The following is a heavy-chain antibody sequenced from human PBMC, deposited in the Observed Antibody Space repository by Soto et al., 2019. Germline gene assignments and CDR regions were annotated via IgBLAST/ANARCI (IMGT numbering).Heavy chain of an antibody. CDR3: VRGDLYDPVAPQLRYFDF. J-gene: IGHJ4*02. CDR1: GFNFSAHY. CDR2: TRRSGHSYTS. D-gene: IGHD3-22*01. Sequence: GGSLRLSCVASGFNFSAHYMDWVRQAPGKGLEWFGGTRRSGHSYTSQDAASVKGRFIISRDESENLLLLQITSLKIEDTAVYSCVRGDLYDPVAPQLRYFDFWGKGTLVTVSS. V-gene: IGHV3-72*01.